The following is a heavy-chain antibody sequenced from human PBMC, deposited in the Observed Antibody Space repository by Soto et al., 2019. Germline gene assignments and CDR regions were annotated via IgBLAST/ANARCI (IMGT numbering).Heavy chain of an antibody. J-gene: IGHJ5*02. CDR2: INHSGST. D-gene: IGHD3-9*01. V-gene: IGHV4-34*01. Sequence: QVQLQQWGAGLLKPSETLSLTCVVYGGSFSGYYWSWIRQPPGKGLEWIGEINHSGSTNYNPSLTSRVTISVDTSKNQLSLKLSSVTAADTAVYYCARGVPPCEILTGYYLARWFDPWGQGTLVTVSS. CDR1: GGSFSGYY. CDR3: ARGVPPCEILTGYYLARWFDP.